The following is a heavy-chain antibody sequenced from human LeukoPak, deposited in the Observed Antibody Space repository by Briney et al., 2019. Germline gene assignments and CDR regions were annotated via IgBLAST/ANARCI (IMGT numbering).Heavy chain of an antibody. V-gene: IGHV3-48*02. D-gene: IGHD2/OR15-2a*01. CDR1: GFAFNTYA. CDR3: AREGPRGNSQFDY. CDR2: ISPASNTI. J-gene: IGHJ4*02. Sequence: GGSLRLSCITSGFAFNTYAMHWVRQAPGKGLEWISYISPASNTIYYADSVKGRFTISRDNAKNSVFLQMSSLRDEDTAVYYCAREGPRGNSQFDYWGQGTLVTVSS.